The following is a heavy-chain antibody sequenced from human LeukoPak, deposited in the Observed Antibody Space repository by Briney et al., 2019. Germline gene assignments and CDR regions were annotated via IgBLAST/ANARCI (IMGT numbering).Heavy chain of an antibody. CDR3: AKGYWSGYSFDNWFDP. CDR1: GFTFSSYG. Sequence: GGSLRLSXAASGFTFSSYGMHWVRQAPGKGLNWVAFIRYDGGNKYYADSVKGRFTISRDNSKNTLYLQMNSLRAEDTAVYYCAKGYWSGYSFDNWFDPWGQGTLVTVSS. J-gene: IGHJ5*02. V-gene: IGHV3-30*02. D-gene: IGHD3-3*01. CDR2: IRYDGGNK.